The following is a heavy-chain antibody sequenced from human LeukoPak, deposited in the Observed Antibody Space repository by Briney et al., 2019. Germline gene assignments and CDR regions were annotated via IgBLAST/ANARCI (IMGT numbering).Heavy chain of an antibody. CDR2: IYPGDSDT. J-gene: IGHJ4*02. Sequence: GESLKISCKGSGYSFTSYWIGWVRQMPGKGLEWMGIIYPGDSDTRYSPFFQGQVTISADKSISTAYLQWSSLKASDTAMYYCARQVRYSGYDFDYWGQGTLVTVSS. V-gene: IGHV5-51*01. CDR1: GYSFTSYW. D-gene: IGHD5-12*01. CDR3: ARQVRYSGYDFDY.